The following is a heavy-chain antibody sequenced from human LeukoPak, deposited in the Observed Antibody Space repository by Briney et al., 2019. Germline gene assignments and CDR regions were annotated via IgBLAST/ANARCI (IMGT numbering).Heavy chain of an antibody. CDR2: IYSGGST. Sequence: GGSLRLSCAASGFTVSSNYMSWVRQAPGKGLEWVSVIYSGGSTYYADSVKGRFTISRDNSKNTLYLQMNSLRAEDTAVYYCATSIIRRVAAAFDPWSQGTLVTVSS. CDR3: ATSIIRRVAAAFDP. J-gene: IGHJ5*02. D-gene: IGHD6-13*01. V-gene: IGHV3-66*01. CDR1: GFTVSSNY.